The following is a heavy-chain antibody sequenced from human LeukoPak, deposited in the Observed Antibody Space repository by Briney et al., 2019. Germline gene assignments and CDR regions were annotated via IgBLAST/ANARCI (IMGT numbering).Heavy chain of an antibody. CDR2: IDSGGSTI. CDR1: GFTFSYYE. D-gene: IGHD3-22*01. CDR3: ASDSSVYYGLDV. Sequence: PGGSLRLSCAASGFTFSYYEMNWVRQAPGKGLEWASHIDSGGSTIYYADSVKGRFTISRDNAKDSLYLQMNSLRAEDTAVYYCASDSSVYYGLDVWGQGTTVTVS. J-gene: IGHJ6*02. V-gene: IGHV3-48*03.